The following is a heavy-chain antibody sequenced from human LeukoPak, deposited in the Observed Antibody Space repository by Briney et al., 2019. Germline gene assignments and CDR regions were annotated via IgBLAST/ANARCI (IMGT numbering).Heavy chain of an antibody. D-gene: IGHD6-6*01. CDR2: IYHSGST. J-gene: IGHJ4*02. CDR1: GGSISSSSYY. V-gene: IGHV4-39*07. Sequence: PSETLSLTCTVSGGSISSSSYYWGWIRQTPGKGLEWIGSIYHSGSTYYNPSLKSRVTISVDTSKNQFSLKLSSVTAADTAVYYCARFEYSSSPGGYFDYWGQGTLVTVSS. CDR3: ARFEYSSSPGGYFDY.